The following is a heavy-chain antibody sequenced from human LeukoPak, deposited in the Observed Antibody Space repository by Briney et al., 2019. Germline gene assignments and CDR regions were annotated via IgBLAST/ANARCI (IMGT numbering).Heavy chain of an antibody. Sequence: KPSETLSLTRTVSGDSISTYYWSWIRQPAGKGLEWIGRIFTSGSTNYNPSLKSRVTMSVDTSKNQFSLNLSSVTAADTAVYYCARGPAAGYYFNNWGQGTLVTVSS. J-gene: IGHJ4*02. D-gene: IGHD2-2*01. CDR2: IFTSGST. CDR1: GDSISTYY. CDR3: ARGPAAGYYFNN. V-gene: IGHV4-4*07.